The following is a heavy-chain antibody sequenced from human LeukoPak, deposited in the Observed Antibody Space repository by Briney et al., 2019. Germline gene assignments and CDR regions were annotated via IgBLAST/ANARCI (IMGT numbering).Heavy chain of an antibody. Sequence: SQTLSLTCTVSGGSISSGGYYWSWIRQPPGEGLEWIGYIYYSGSTNYNPSLKSRDTISVDTSKNQFSLKLSSVTAAATAVYYCARDRRGYGALSYYGMNVWGQGTTVTVSS. J-gene: IGHJ6*01. CDR1: GGSISSGGYY. V-gene: IGHV4-61*08. CDR3: ARDRRGYGALSYYGMNV. CDR2: IYYSGST. D-gene: IGHD5-12*01.